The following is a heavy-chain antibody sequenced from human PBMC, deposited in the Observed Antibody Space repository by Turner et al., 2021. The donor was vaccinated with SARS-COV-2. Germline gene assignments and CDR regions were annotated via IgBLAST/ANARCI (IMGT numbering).Heavy chain of an antibody. Sequence: VQLVESGGGLVMPGGSLRLSCAASGFTFSSYSMNWVRQAPEKGLEWVSAISISSSYIYYADSVKGRFTISRDNAKNSLYLQKNSLRAEDTAVYYCARWGPYYYDSSGYYPDAFDIWGQGTMVTVSS. CDR2: ISISSSYI. J-gene: IGHJ3*02. CDR3: ARWGPYYYDSSGYYPDAFDI. V-gene: IGHV3-21*01. CDR1: GFTFSSYS. D-gene: IGHD3-22*01.